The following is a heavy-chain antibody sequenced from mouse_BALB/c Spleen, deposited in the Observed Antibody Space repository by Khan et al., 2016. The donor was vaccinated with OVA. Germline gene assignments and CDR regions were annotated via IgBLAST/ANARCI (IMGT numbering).Heavy chain of an antibody. Sequence: QVRLQQSGPELVRPGVSVKISCKGSGYTFTDYALHWVKHSHAKSLEWIGIISTYSGNSNYNQRFKGKATMTVGKSSSTAYMELARLTSEDSAIYYCAREDGNYGAFAYWGQGTRVTVSA. CDR1: GYTFTDYA. D-gene: IGHD2-1*01. CDR2: ISTYSGNS. J-gene: IGHJ3*01. CDR3: AREDGNYGAFAY. V-gene: IGHV1S137*01.